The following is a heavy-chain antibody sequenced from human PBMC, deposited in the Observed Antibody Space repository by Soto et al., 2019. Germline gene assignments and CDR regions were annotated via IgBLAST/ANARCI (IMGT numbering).Heavy chain of an antibody. J-gene: IGHJ5*02. Sequence: QVQLQESGPGLVKPSQTLFLTCTVSGGSITSGYYWGWIRQHPGKGLEWIGYIYVSGATYYNPSLQSRVTISVDTSNNQFSLKMKSVTAADTAVYYCARRLDPWGQGTLVTVSS. CDR1: GGSITSGYY. V-gene: IGHV4-31*03. CDR3: ARRLDP. CDR2: IYVSGAT.